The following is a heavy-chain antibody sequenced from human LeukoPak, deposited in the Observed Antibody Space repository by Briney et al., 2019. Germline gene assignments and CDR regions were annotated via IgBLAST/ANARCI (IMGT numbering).Heavy chain of an antibody. D-gene: IGHD6-13*01. CDR1: GGSISSGGYY. J-gene: IGHJ4*02. CDR3: ARGPGTWYYY. V-gene: IGHV4-31*03. CDR2: INHSGST. Sequence: SQTLSLTCTVSGGSISSGGYYWSWIRQHPGKGLEWIGEINHSGSTNYNPSLKSRVTISIDTSKNQFSLKLSSVTAADTALYYCARGPGTWYYYWGQGTLVTVSS.